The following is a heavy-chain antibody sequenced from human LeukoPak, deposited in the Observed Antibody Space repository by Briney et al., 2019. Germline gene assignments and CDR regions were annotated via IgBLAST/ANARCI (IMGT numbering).Heavy chain of an antibody. D-gene: IGHD6-19*01. Sequence: SQTLSLTCAISGDSVSSNSAAWTWIRQSPSRGLEWLGRTYYRSKWYNDYAVSVKSRITINPDTSKNQFSLQLNSVTPEDTAVYYCARGKSSGWYYYYYGMDVWGQGTTVTVSS. J-gene: IGHJ6*02. V-gene: IGHV6-1*01. CDR2: TYYRSKWYN. CDR1: GDSVSSNSAA. CDR3: ARGKSSGWYYYYYGMDV.